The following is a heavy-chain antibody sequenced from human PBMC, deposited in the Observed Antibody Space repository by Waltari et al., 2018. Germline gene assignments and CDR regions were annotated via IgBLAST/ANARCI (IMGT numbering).Heavy chain of an antibody. J-gene: IGHJ4*02. D-gene: IGHD2-15*01. CDR3: ARGCGGGSCYHDY. Sequence: VQLVESGGGLVQPGGSLRLSCAASGFTFSTYGMHWVRQAPGKGLEWVAVIWYDGSNKYDADSVKGRFTISRDNSKNTLFLQMNSLRAEDTAVYYCARGCGGGSCYHDYWGQGTLVTVSS. V-gene: IGHV3-33*01. CDR2: IWYDGSNK. CDR1: GFTFSTYG.